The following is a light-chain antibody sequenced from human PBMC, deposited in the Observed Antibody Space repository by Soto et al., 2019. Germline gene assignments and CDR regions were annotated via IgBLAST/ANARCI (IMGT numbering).Light chain of an antibody. CDR1: QGVSNN. CDR2: AAS. J-gene: IGKJ4*01. Sequence: DIQMTQSPASLSSSVGDRVTLTCRASQGVSNNLAWYQQTPGKAPRLIIYAASSLQSGVPSRFSGSGSGTDFTLTISSLQPEDVATYYCQKYHSAPLTFGGGTKVEIK. CDR3: QKYHSAPLT. V-gene: IGKV1-27*01.